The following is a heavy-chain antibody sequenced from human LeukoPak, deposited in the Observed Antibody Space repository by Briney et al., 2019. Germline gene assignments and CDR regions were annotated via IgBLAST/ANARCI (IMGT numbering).Heavy chain of an antibody. J-gene: IGHJ1*01. D-gene: IGHD3-22*01. CDR1: GDSISSSSYY. CDR3: ARRRYYDSTGYLD. Sequence: PSETLSLTCTISGDSISSSSYYWGWIRQPPGKGLEWIGDIYYRGSTYYSPSLKSRASISIDTSNNQFSLTLNSVTAADTALYFCARRRYYDSTGYLDWGQGTLVTVSS. CDR2: IYYRGST. V-gene: IGHV4-39*01.